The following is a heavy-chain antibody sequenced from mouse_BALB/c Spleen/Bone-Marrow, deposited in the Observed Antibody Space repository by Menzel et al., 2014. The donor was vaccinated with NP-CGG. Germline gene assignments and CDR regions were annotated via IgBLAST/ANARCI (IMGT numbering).Heavy chain of an antibody. J-gene: IGHJ4*01. D-gene: IGHD6-1*01. CDR2: IYPGDGDT. CDR1: SYAFSDYW. CDR3: APTQGSSDYEAMYC. V-gene: IGHV1-80*01. Sequence: QVTLKESGAELVRPGSSVKISSKASSYAFSDYWMNWVKQRPGQGLEWIGQIYPGDGDTNYNGKFKGKATLTADKSSSTAYMQLRSLTSDDSRDYYCAPTQGSSDYEAMYCCARRTS.